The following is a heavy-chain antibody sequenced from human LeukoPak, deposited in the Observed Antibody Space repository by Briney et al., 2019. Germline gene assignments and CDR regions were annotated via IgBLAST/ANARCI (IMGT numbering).Heavy chain of an antibody. CDR3: LGITDY. Sequence: PGGSLRLSCAASGFSVSTNYMSWVRQAPGKGLEWISVIYSGGSTYYADSVKGRFSLSRDNSKNTLYLQMNSLRAEDTAMYCCLGITDYWGQGTLVTVSS. D-gene: IGHD5-24*01. CDR2: IYSGGST. J-gene: IGHJ4*02. CDR1: GFSVSTNY. V-gene: IGHV3-53*01.